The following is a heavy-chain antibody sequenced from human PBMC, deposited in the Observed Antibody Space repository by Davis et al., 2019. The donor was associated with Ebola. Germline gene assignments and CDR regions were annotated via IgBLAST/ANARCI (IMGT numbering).Heavy chain of an antibody. Sequence: GESLKISCAAPGFSFSTYWMSWVRQAPGKGLEWVANIKQDGSEKYYVDSVKGRFTISRDNAKNSLYLQMNSLRAEDTAVYYCAREGELWITFPDYWGQGILVTVTS. CDR3: AREGELWITFPDY. D-gene: IGHD3-16*01. CDR1: GFSFSTYW. V-gene: IGHV3-7*03. J-gene: IGHJ4*02. CDR2: IKQDGSEK.